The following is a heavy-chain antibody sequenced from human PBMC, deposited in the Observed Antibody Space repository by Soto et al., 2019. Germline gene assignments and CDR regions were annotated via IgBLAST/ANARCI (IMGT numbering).Heavy chain of an antibody. J-gene: IGHJ3*02. Sequence: GESLKISCKGSGYSFRNYWIAWVRQMPGKGLEWMGIIYPDDSDTKHSPSFQGQVTISADKSISTAYLQWSSLKASDTAMYYCARPYFYGSGKIPDAFDIWGQGTMVTVSS. CDR2: IYPDDSDT. CDR1: GYSFRNYW. D-gene: IGHD3-10*01. CDR3: ARPYFYGSGKIPDAFDI. V-gene: IGHV5-51*01.